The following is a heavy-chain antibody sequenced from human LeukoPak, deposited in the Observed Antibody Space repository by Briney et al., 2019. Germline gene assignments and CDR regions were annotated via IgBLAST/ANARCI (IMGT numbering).Heavy chain of an antibody. CDR3: VREAKMTNIL. CDR2: ISRSSGTI. J-gene: IGHJ4*02. V-gene: IGHV3-11*01. D-gene: IGHD2-21*01. CDR1: GFLLVDYY. Sequence: GGSLRLSCAASGFLLVDYYTTWTRQAPGRGLEWVSHISRSSGTIYYAHSVPGRFTVSRANGRKFLYPQMSYLRGEDPAVVCYVREAKMTNILWGQGTLVTVSS.